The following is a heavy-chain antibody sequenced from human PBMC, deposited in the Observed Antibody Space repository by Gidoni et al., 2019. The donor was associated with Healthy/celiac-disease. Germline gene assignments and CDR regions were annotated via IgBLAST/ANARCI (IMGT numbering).Heavy chain of an antibody. V-gene: IGHV3-30-3*01. J-gene: IGHJ4*02. CDR1: GFTFSSYA. Sequence: QVQLVESGGGVVQPGRSLRLSCAASGFTFSSYAMHWVRQAPGKGLEWVAVISYDGSNKYYADSVKGRFTISRDNSKNTLYLQMNSLRAEDTAVYYCARDPGIAARPGDYWGQGTLVTVSS. CDR3: ARDPGIAARPGDY. CDR2: ISYDGSNK. D-gene: IGHD6-6*01.